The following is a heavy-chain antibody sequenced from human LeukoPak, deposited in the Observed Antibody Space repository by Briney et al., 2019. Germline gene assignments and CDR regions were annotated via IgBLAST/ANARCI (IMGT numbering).Heavy chain of an antibody. J-gene: IGHJ4*02. D-gene: IGHD6-13*01. Sequence: SETLSLTCTVSGGSISSYYWSWIRQPAGKGLEWIGRIYTSGSTNYNPSLKSRVTMSVDTSKSQFSLKLSSVAAADTAVYYCARALRLAAAGPFDYWGQGTLVTVSS. CDR1: GGSISSYY. CDR2: IYTSGST. V-gene: IGHV4-4*07. CDR3: ARALRLAAAGPFDY.